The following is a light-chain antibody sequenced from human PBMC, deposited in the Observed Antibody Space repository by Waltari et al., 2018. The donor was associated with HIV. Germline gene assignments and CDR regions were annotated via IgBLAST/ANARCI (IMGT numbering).Light chain of an antibody. Sequence: QSVLTQPPSASGTPGQRVTISCSGSSSNIGSNTVTWYQQLPGTAPKLLIYSNYHRPSGVPERFSGSKSGTSASLAISGLQSEDEADYYCATWDDSLNGRVFGGGTKLTVL. CDR1: SSNIGSNT. J-gene: IGLJ3*02. CDR3: ATWDDSLNGRV. CDR2: SNY. V-gene: IGLV1-44*01.